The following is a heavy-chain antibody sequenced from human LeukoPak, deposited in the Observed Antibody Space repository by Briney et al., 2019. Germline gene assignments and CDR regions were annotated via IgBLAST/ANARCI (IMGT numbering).Heavy chain of an antibody. CDR3: ARGGLRYFDWLPYNWFDP. V-gene: IGHV4-39*01. CDR1: GGSISSSSYY. CDR2: IYYSGST. Sequence: SETLSLTCTVSGGSISSSSYYWGWIRQPPGKGLEWIGSIYYSGSTYYNPSLKSRVTISVDTSKNQFSLKLSSVTAADTAVYYCARGGLRYFDWLPYNWFDPWGQGTLVTVSS. J-gene: IGHJ5*02. D-gene: IGHD3-9*01.